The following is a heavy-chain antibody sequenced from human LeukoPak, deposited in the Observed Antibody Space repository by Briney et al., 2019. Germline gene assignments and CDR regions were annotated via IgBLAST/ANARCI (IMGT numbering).Heavy chain of an antibody. J-gene: IGHJ3*02. CDR3: AKPNRLLWFGEGLSAFHI. V-gene: IGHV3-30*18. Sequence: GGSLRLSCAASGFNFNNFGMNWVRQAPGKGLEWVAVISYDGSVKKYADSLEGRFTISRDNSGKTLFLQMNSVRPEDTAVYYCAKPNRLLWFGEGLSAFHIWGQGTMVTVSS. D-gene: IGHD3-10*01. CDR2: ISYDGSVK. CDR1: GFNFNNFG.